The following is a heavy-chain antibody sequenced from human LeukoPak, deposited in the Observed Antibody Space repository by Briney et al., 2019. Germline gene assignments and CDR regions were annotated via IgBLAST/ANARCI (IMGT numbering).Heavy chain of an antibody. V-gene: IGHV4-39*01. D-gene: IGHD3-3*01. CDR3: ARGISFGNYDFWSGYYYFDY. J-gene: IGHJ4*02. CDR1: GGSISSSSYY. CDR2: IYYSGST. Sequence: PSETLSLTCTVSGGSISSSSYYWGWIRQPPGKGLEWIGSIYYSGSTYYNPSLKSRVTISVDTSKNQFSLKLSSVTAADTAVYYCARGISFGNYDFWSGYYYFDYWGQGTLVTVSS.